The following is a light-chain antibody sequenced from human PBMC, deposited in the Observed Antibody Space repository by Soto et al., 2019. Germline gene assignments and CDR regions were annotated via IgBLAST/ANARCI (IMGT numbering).Light chain of an antibody. CDR2: RDT. CDR1: LLSKQY. Sequence: SYELTQTPSVSVSPGQTATITCSGDLLSKQYAYWYQRKPGQAPVLIIYRDTERPSGIPERFSASTSGTTVTLTISGVQAEDEGDYYCQSADSNGIHVFGTGTKVTVL. V-gene: IGLV3-25*02. J-gene: IGLJ1*01. CDR3: QSADSNGIHV.